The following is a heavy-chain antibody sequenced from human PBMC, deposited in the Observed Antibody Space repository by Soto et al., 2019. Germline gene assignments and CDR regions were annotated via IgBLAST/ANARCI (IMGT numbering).Heavy chain of an antibody. CDR1: GGSISSHH. CDR3: ARIPLGSDYRHYFYMDV. CDR2: ISFSGST. V-gene: IGHV4-59*11. Sequence: QVQLQESGPGLVKPSETLSLTCSVSGGSISSHHWTWIRQPPGKGLEWIGYISFSGSTNYISSLRSRATMLVDTSKNQFSLRLSSVTAADTAVYFCARIPLGSDYRHYFYMDVWGKGTAVTVSS. J-gene: IGHJ6*03. D-gene: IGHD3-16*02.